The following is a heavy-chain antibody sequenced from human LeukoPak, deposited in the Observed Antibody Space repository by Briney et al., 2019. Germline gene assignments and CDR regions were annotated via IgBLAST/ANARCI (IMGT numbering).Heavy chain of an antibody. V-gene: IGHV1-2*02. D-gene: IGHD3-10*01. J-gene: IGHJ6*03. Sequence: ASVKVSCKASGYTFTGYYMHWVRQAPGQGLEWMGWINPNSGGTNYAQKFQGRVTMTRDTSISTAYMELSRLRSGDTAVYYCARDRVRGVKVYYYYMDVWGKGTTVTISS. CDR2: INPNSGGT. CDR3: ARDRVRGVKVYYYYMDV. CDR1: GYTFTGYY.